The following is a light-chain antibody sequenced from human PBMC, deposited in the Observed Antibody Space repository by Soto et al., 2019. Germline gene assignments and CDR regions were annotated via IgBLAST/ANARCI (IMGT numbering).Light chain of an antibody. J-gene: IGKJ4*01. Sequence: DIQLTQSPSTLSASVGDRVTITCRASQSISTWLAWYQQKPGKAPKLLIYKASSLEGGVPSRFSGSGSGTEFNITVSSLQPDDFATYYCQQYHTYPLTFGGGTTGEIK. CDR1: QSISTW. V-gene: IGKV1-5*03. CDR2: KAS. CDR3: QQYHTYPLT.